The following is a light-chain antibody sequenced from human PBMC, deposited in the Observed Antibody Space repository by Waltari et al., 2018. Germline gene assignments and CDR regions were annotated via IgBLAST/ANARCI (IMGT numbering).Light chain of an antibody. V-gene: IGKV1-8*01. Sequence: AIRITQSPSSLSASTGDRVTITCRANQGISSYLAWYQQKPGKAPKLLIYAASTLQSGVPSRFSGSGSGTDFTLTISCLQSEDFATYYCQQYYSYPPYTFGQGTKLEIK. CDR1: QGISSY. J-gene: IGKJ2*01. CDR2: AAS. CDR3: QQYYSYPPYT.